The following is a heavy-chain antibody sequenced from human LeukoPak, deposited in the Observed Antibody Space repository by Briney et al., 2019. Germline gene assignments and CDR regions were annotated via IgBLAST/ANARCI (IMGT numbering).Heavy chain of an antibody. Sequence: GGSLRLSCVASGFPFSSYGMHWVRQAPGKGLEWVAVIWSVGGAEYYADSVKGRFTISRDNSKNMLFLQMNSLRAEDTAVYYCARDSRRVGATGGSDYWGQGTLVTVSS. CDR3: ARDSRRVGATGGSDY. D-gene: IGHD1-26*01. CDR1: GFPFSSYG. V-gene: IGHV3-33*01. CDR2: IWSVGGAE. J-gene: IGHJ4*02.